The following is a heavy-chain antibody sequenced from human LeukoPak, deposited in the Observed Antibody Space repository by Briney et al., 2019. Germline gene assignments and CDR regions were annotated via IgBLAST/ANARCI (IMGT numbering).Heavy chain of an antibody. J-gene: IGHJ2*01. CDR3: TRGVRYFDL. CDR2: TYYRSKWFN. Sequence: SQTLSLTCAISGDSVSSNSAAWNWIRQSPSIGLEWPGRTYYRSKWFNDYAVSVKSRITINPDTSKSQFSLQLNSVTPEDAAVYYCTRGVRYFDLWGRGTMVTVSS. CDR1: GDSVSSNSAA. V-gene: IGHV6-1*01.